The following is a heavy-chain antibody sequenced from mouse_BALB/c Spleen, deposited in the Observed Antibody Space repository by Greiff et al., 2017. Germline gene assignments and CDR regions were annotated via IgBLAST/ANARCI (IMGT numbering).Heavy chain of an antibody. J-gene: IGHJ4*01. D-gene: IGHD1-3*01. V-gene: IGHV1-9*01. CDR2: ILPGSGST. CDR3: ARRKSPPLYYAMDY. Sequence: LEESGAELMKPGASVKISCKATGYTFSSYWIEWVKQRPGHGLEWIGEILPGSGSTNYNEKFKGKATFTADTSSNTAYMQLSSLTSEDSAVYYCARRKSPPLYYAMDYWGQGTSVTVSS. CDR1: GYTFSSYW.